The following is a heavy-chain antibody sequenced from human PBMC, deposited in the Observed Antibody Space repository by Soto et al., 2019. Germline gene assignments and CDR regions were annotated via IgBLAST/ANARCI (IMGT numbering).Heavy chain of an antibody. CDR3: ARDTMVRGARYYYYGMNV. CDR1: GYTFTGYY. J-gene: IGHJ6*02. D-gene: IGHD3-10*01. Sequence: ASVKVSCKASGYTFTGYYMHWVRQAPGQGLEWMGWINPNSGGTDYAQKFQGWVTMTRDTSISTAYMELSRLRSDDTAVYYCARDTMVRGARYYYYGMNVWGQGTTVTVSS. CDR2: INPNSGGT. V-gene: IGHV1-2*04.